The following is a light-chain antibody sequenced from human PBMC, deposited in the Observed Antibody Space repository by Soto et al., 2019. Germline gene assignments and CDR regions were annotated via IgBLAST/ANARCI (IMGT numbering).Light chain of an antibody. CDR1: QSVSNNY. CDR3: QLYGISPH. CDR2: GAS. J-gene: IGKJ5*01. Sequence: EIVFTQSPCALSLSQGERATLSCRASQSVSNNYLAWYQQKPGQAPRLLFYGASNRATGIPDRFSGSGSGTDFTLTISRLEHEDFAVYYCQLYGISPHFGQGTRLEIK. V-gene: IGKV3-20*01.